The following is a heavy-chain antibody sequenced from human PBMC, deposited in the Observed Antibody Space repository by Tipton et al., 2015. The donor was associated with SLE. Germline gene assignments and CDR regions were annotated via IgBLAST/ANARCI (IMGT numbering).Heavy chain of an antibody. CDR1: GGTFSNYA. Sequence: QVQLVQSGAEVKKPGSSVKVSCKVSGGTFSNYAIYWVRQAPGQGLKWMGGIIPIFGTSNSAQRFQGRITITADESTSTAYMELSSLRSGDSAVYYCARMMRTGLYGMDVWGQGTTVTVSS. CDR3: ARMMRTGLYGMDV. D-gene: IGHD3-10*01. J-gene: IGHJ6*02. CDR2: IIPIFGTS. V-gene: IGHV1-69*01.